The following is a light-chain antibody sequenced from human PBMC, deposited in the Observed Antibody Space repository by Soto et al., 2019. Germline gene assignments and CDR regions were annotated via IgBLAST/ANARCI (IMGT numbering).Light chain of an antibody. CDR1: QSFSSY. CDR3: HQRQYWPPIT. J-gene: IGKJ5*01. V-gene: IGKV3-11*01. CDR2: DAS. Sequence: EIELTQSPATLSLSPGERVTLSCRASQSFSSYLAWFQQKPGRAPRLLISDASNRATGIPARFSGSGSGTDFTLTISSLEPEDFAVYYCHQRQYWPPITFGQGTRLEIK.